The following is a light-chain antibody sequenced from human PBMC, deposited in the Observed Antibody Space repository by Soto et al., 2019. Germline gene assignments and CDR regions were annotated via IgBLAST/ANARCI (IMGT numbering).Light chain of an antibody. CDR1: SSDVGAYNY. V-gene: IGLV2-14*03. CDR2: DVS. J-gene: IGLJ1*01. CDR3: TSYTTGSTLV. Sequence: QSVLTQPASVSGSPGQSITISCTGTSSDVGAYNYVSWYQQHPGKAPKLMIYDVSNRPSGVSNRFSGSKSGNTASLTISGLQAEDEADYYCTSYTTGSTLVFATGTKLTVL.